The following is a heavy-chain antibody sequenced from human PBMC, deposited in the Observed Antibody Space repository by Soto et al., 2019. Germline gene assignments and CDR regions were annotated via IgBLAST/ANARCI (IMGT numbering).Heavy chain of an antibody. V-gene: IGHV2-5*02. D-gene: IGHD6-19*01. CDR2: IYWDDDK. J-gene: IGHJ5*02. CDR1: VFSLSTSGVG. CDR3: AHTNRIAVAGT. Sequence: SCPTLVNPTQTLTLTFTFSVFSLSTSGVGVGWIRQPPGKALEWLALIYWDDDKRYSPSLKSRLTITKDTSKNQVVLTMTNMDPVDTATYYCAHTNRIAVAGTWGQGTLVTVSS.